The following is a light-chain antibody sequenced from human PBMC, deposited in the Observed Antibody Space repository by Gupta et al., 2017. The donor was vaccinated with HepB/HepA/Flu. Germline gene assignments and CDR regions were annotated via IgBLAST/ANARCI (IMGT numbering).Light chain of an antibody. Sequence: VVITQSPLSLPVTVGQPASISCRSSQSLVYSDGNTYLNWFQQSAGQSLRGLIYKGSNRDSGVPDRFSGSGSGTEFTLKISMVEDEDVGVYYCRQGKHWPDTFGHGSKVDIK. V-gene: IGKV2-30*01. CDR3: RQGKHWPDT. CDR1: QSLVYSDGNTY. J-gene: IGKJ3*01. CDR2: KGS.